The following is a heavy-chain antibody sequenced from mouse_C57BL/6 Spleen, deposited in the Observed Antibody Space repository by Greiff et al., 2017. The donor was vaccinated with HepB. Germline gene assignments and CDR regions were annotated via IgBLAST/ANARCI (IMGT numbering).Heavy chain of an antibody. J-gene: IGHJ4*01. V-gene: IGHV5-6*01. CDR3: ARCYPSYAMDY. D-gene: IGHD1-1*01. CDR1: GFTFSSYG. CDR2: ISSGGSYT. Sequence: EVQLQQSGGDLVKPGGSLKLSCAASGFTFSSYGMSWVRQTPDKRLEWVATISSGGSYTYYPDSVKGRFTISRDNAKNTLYLQMSSLKSEDTAMYYCARCYPSYAMDYWGQGTSVTVSS.